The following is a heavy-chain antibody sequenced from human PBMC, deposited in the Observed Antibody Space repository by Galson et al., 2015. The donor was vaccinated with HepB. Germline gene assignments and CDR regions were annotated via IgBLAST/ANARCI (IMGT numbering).Heavy chain of an antibody. CDR1: GDTFINSA. V-gene: IGHV1-3*01. J-gene: IGHJ3*01. CDR2: INGGNGYT. CDR3: ARWSPSGASDDALDV. D-gene: IGHD1-26*01. Sequence: SVKVSCKASGDTFINSAIYWVRQAPGQRPEWMGWINGGNGYTEYSQKFQGRVTITRDTSANTVYMKLSSLRSEDTAVYYCARWSPSGASDDALDVGGQGTTVTVSS.